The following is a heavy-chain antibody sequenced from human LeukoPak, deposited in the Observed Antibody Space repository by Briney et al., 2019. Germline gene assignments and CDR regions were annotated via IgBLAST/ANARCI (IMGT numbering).Heavy chain of an antibody. Sequence: SETLSLTCAVYGGSFSGYYWSWTRQPPGKGLEWIGEINHSGSTNYNPSLKSRVTISVDTSKNQFSLKLSSVTAADTAVYYCARHGPSDSSGYYYGYWGQGTLVTVSS. CDR2: INHSGST. J-gene: IGHJ4*02. CDR1: GGSFSGYY. D-gene: IGHD3-22*01. CDR3: ARHGPSDSSGYYYGY. V-gene: IGHV4-34*01.